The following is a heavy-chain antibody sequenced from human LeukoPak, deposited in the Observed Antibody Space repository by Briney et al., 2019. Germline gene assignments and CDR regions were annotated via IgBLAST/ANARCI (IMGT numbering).Heavy chain of an antibody. CDR2: INPDSGGA. CDR1: GYTFTSYY. V-gene: IGHV1-2*02. CDR3: ARDLDDSSGDDY. Sequence: ASVKVSCKASGYTFTSYYIHWVRQAPGQGFEWIRWINPDSGGADYAQKFQGRVTMTRDTSISTVYMELNSLTSDDTAVYYCARDLDDSSGDDYWGQGTLVTVSS. D-gene: IGHD3-22*01. J-gene: IGHJ4*02.